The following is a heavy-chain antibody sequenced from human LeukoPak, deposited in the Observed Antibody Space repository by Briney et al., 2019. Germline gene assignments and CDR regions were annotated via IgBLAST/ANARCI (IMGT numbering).Heavy chain of an antibody. CDR1: GGSISSGSYY. J-gene: IGHJ4*02. CDR2: IYSSGST. D-gene: IGHD2-21*02. V-gene: IGHV4-61*02. CDR3: ARQVVVTAPYCFDY. Sequence: SETLSLTCTVSGGSISSGSYYWSWIRQPAGKGLEWIGRIYSSGSTNYNPSLKSRVTISLDTSKNQFSLKLSSVTAADTAAYYCARQVVVTAPYCFDYWGQGTLVTVSS.